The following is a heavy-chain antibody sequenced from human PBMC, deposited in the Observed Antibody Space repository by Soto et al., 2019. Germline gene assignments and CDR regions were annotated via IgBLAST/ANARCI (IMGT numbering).Heavy chain of an antibody. J-gene: IGHJ4*02. D-gene: IGHD3-9*01. Sequence: QVQLQESGPGLVKPSQTLSLTCTVSGDSLSSGGHYWSWIRQHPGKGLEWIGHIYDSVNTYYSPSLRSRVTKSADMSKNQFSLNLRSVTAADTAVYYCARVDHRGYFAILTDYWGQGTLVTVSS. CDR3: ARVDHRGYFAILTDY. V-gene: IGHV4-31*03. CDR1: GDSLSSGGHY. CDR2: IYDSVNT.